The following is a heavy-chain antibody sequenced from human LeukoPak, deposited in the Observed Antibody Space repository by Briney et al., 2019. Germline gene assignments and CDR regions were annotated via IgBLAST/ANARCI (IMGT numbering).Heavy chain of an antibody. D-gene: IGHD6-19*01. J-gene: IGHJ4*02. CDR1: GFIFNNYA. CDR3: AKDNRRHYTSGPNPDSLH. CDR2: ISWNSGSI. V-gene: IGHV3-9*01. Sequence: GGSLRLSCAGSGFIFNNYAMHWVRQPPGKGLEWVSGISWNSGSIDYADSVKGRFTISRDNAKNSLYLQVNSLRVEDTAFYYCAKDNRRHYTSGPNPDSLHWGQGALVTVSS.